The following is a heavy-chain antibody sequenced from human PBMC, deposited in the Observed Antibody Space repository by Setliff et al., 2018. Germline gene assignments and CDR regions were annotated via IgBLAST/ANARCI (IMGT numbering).Heavy chain of an antibody. Sequence: ASVKVSCKASGYIFTYYAIHWVRQAPGQRLEWMGWINAGNSNTKYSQKFQGRVTITRDTSASTAYMELSSLTSEDTAVYYCARRPYDSSGYFNYWGQGTLVTVSS. D-gene: IGHD3-22*01. CDR3: ARRPYDSSGYFNY. CDR1: GYIFTYYA. CDR2: INAGNSNT. J-gene: IGHJ4*02. V-gene: IGHV1-3*01.